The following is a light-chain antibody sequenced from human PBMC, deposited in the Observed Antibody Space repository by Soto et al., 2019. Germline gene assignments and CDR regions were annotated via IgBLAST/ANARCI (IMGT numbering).Light chain of an antibody. V-gene: IGLV2-11*01. CDR1: SSDVGGYNY. CDR3: CSYAGSSRV. CDR2: DVS. J-gene: IGLJ1*01. Sequence: QSVLTQPRSVSGSPGQSVTISCTGTSSDVGGYNYVSWYQQHPDKAPKLMIYDVSKRPSGVPDRFSGSKSGNTASLTISGLQAEDEADYYCCSYAGSSRVFGTGTKVTVL.